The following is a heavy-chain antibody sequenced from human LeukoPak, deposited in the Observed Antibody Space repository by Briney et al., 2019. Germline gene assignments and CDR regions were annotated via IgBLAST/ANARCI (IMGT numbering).Heavy chain of an antibody. CDR1: GFTFSSYA. V-gene: IGHV3-30*04. CDR2: ISYDGSNK. Sequence: GGSLRLSCAASGFTFSSYAMHWVRQAPGKGLEWVAVISYDGSNKYYADSVKGRFTISRDNSKNTLYLQMNSLRAEDTAVYYCARDLNWLLFDYWGQGALVTVSS. CDR3: ARDLNWLLFDY. J-gene: IGHJ4*02. D-gene: IGHD3/OR15-3a*01.